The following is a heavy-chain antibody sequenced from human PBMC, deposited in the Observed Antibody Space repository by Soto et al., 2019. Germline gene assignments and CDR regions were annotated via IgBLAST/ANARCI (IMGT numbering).Heavy chain of an antibody. J-gene: IGHJ3*02. CDR1: GFTFSSYW. CDR2: INSDGSST. Sequence: GGSLRLSCAASGFTFSSYWMHWVRQAPGKGLVWVSRINSDGSSTSYADSVKGRFTISRDNAKNTLYLQMNSLRAEDTAVYYCARDKLGYCSGGSCYDAFDIWGEGTMVTLSS. V-gene: IGHV3-74*01. D-gene: IGHD2-15*01. CDR3: ARDKLGYCSGGSCYDAFDI.